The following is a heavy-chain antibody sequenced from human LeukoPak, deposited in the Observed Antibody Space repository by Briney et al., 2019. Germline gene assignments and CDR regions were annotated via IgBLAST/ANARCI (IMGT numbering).Heavy chain of an antibody. CDR2: ISKDATIT. Sequence: PGGSLRLPCAASGFAFSNYWMHWVRQAPGKGLMWVSRISKDATITNYADSVKGRFTISRDNSKNTLYLQMNSLRAEDTAVYYCARDGGLRYFDWLADYYYYGMDVWGQGTTVTVSS. J-gene: IGHJ6*02. CDR1: GFAFSNYW. CDR3: ARDGGLRYFDWLADYYYYGMDV. V-gene: IGHV3-74*01. D-gene: IGHD3-9*01.